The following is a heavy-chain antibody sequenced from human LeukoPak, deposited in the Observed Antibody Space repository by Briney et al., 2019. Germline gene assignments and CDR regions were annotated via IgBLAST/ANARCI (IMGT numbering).Heavy chain of an antibody. D-gene: IGHD3-10*01. Sequence: ASVKDSCKDSGYTFTSYDINWVRQDTGQGLEWMGWMNPNSGNTHYAQKLQGRVTMTRNTSLSTAYMEQSSLRSEDTPVYYSASWNYGSGSYSGYMDGWGKGATVTVSS. CDR3: ASWNYGSGSYSGYMDG. V-gene: IGHV1-8*01. J-gene: IGHJ6*03. CDR1: GYTFTSYD. CDR2: MNPNSGNT.